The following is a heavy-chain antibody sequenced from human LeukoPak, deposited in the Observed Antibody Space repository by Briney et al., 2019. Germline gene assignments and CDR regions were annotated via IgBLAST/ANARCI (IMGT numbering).Heavy chain of an antibody. J-gene: IGHJ4*02. V-gene: IGHV1-2*02. CDR1: GYTFTGYY. D-gene: IGHD2-2*03. CDR3: ARVGYCSSTSCYWEFDY. CDR2: INPNSGGT. Sequence: GASVKVSCKASGYTFTGYYMHWVRQAPGQGLEWMGWINPNSGGTNYAQKFQGRVTMTRDTSISTAYMELGRLRSDDTAVYYCARVGYCSSTSCYWEFDYWGQGTLVTVSS.